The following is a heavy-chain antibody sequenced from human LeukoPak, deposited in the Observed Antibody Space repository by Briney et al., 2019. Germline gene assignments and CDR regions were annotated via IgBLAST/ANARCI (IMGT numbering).Heavy chain of an antibody. V-gene: IGHV1-69*04. J-gene: IGHJ6*02. CDR3: ARDRAVVPPAYYGMDV. D-gene: IGHD3-22*01. CDR1: GGTFSSYA. CDR2: IIPILGIA. Sequence: GASVKVSCKASGGTFSSYAISWVRQAPGQGLEWMGRIIPILGIANYAQKFQGRVTITADKSTSTAYMELSSLRSEDTAVYYCARDRAVVPPAYYGMDVWGQGTTVTVSS.